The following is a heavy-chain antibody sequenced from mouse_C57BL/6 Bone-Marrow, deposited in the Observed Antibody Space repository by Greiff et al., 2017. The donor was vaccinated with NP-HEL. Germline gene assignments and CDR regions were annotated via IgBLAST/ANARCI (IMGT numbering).Heavy chain of an antibody. CDR1: GFNIKDDY. CDR2: IDPENGDT. D-gene: IGHD1-1*01. CDR3: TVLYYGSGYDAMDY. V-gene: IGHV14-4*01. Sequence: VQLQQSGAELVRPGASVKLSCTASGFNIKDDYMHWVKQRPEQGLEWIGWIDPENGDTEYASKFQGKATITADTSSNTAYLQLSSLTSEDTAVYYCTVLYYGSGYDAMDYWGQGTSVTVSS. J-gene: IGHJ4*01.